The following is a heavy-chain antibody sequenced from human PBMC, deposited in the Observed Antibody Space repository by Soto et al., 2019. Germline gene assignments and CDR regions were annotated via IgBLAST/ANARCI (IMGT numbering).Heavy chain of an antibody. CDR1: GGSISSGDYY. D-gene: IGHD5-12*01. CDR3: ARESRGYSGYDYGYSSGWYYFDY. Sequence: QVQLQESGPGLVKPSQTLSLTCTVSGGSISSGDYYWSWIRQPPGKGLEWIGYIYYSGSTYYNPSLKSRVTISVDTSKNQFSLKLSSVTAADTAVYYCARESRGYSGYDYGYSSGWYYFDYWGQGTLVTVSS. V-gene: IGHV4-30-4*01. J-gene: IGHJ4*02. CDR2: IYYSGST.